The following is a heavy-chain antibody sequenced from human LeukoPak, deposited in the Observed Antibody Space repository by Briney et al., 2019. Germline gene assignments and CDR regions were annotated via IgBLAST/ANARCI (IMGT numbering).Heavy chain of an antibody. CDR1: GFTFSSYG. CDR2: ISYDGSNK. D-gene: IGHD6-13*01. Sequence: PGGSLRLSCAASGFTFSSYGMHWVRQAPGKGLEWVADISYDGSNKYYADSVKGRFTISRDNSKNTLYLQMNSLRAEDTAVYYCAKGLKQQLVFDAFDIWGQGTMVTVSP. CDR3: AKGLKQQLVFDAFDI. V-gene: IGHV3-30*18. J-gene: IGHJ3*02.